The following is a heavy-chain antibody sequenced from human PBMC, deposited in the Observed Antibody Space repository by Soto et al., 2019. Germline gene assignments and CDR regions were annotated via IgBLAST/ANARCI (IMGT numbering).Heavy chain of an antibody. CDR3: ARLNYDILTGYSYYYYYYGMDV. V-gene: IGHV1-18*01. Sequence: ASVKVSCKASGYTFTSYGISWVRQAPGQGLEWMGWISAYNGNTSYAQKLQGRVTMTTDTSTSTAYMELRSLRSDDTAVYYCARLNYDILTGYSYYYYYYGMDVWGQGTTVTVSS. CDR1: GYTFTSYG. J-gene: IGHJ6*02. CDR2: ISAYNGNT. D-gene: IGHD3-9*01.